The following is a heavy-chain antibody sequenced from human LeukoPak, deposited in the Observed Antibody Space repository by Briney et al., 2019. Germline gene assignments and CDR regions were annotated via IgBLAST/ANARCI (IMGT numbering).Heavy chain of an antibody. CDR3: ATRGPGIVLMVYAITGTDAFDI. CDR2: ITASSTAI. Sequence: PGGSLRLSCAASGFTFNTYTMNWVRQAPGKGLEWVSSITASSTAIYSADSVKGRFTISRDNAKNSLYLQMNSLRAEDTAVYYCATRGPGIVLMVYAITGTDAFDIWGQGTMVTVSS. V-gene: IGHV3-21*01. J-gene: IGHJ3*02. D-gene: IGHD2-8*01. CDR1: GFTFNTYT.